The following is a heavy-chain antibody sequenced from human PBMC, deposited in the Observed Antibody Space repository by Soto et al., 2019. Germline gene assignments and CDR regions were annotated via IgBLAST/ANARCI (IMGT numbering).Heavy chain of an antibody. D-gene: IGHD5-12*01. CDR1: GGTFSSYT. CDR2: IIPILGIA. CDR3: ARGTRYSGYGY. V-gene: IGHV1-69*02. Sequence: QVQLVQSGAEVKKPGSSVKVSCKASGGTFSSYTISWVRQAPGQGLEWMGRIIPILGIANYAQKFQGRVTITADKSTSTAYMELSSLSSEDTAVYYCARGTRYSGYGYWGQVTLVTVSS. J-gene: IGHJ4*02.